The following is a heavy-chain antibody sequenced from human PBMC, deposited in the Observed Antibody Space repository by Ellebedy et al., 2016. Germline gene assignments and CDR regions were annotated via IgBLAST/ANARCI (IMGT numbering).Heavy chain of an antibody. CDR2: INPNSGGT. D-gene: IGHD2-2*01. Sequence: ASVKVSCXASGYTFTGYYMHWVRQAPGQGLEWMGWINPNSGGTNYAQKFQGRVTMTRDTSISTAYMELSRLRSDDTAVYYCARSSTYCSSTSCYGATLYYFDYWGQGTLVTVSS. J-gene: IGHJ4*02. CDR1: GYTFTGYY. CDR3: ARSSTYCSSTSCYGATLYYFDY. V-gene: IGHV1-2*02.